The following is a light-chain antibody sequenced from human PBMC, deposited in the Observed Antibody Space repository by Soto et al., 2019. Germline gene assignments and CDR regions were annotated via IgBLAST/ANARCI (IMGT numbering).Light chain of an antibody. CDR3: QQFYSTPDT. V-gene: IGKV4-1*01. J-gene: IGKJ2*01. CDR2: WES. Sequence: DVVMTQSPDSLAVSLGARAPINCKSSQSLLNSSNNKNYLAWYQQKPGQSPELLIYWESTRESGVPDRFSGSGSGTDFTLTISSLQAEDGAGYYCQQFYSTPDTFGQGTKLESK. CDR1: QSLLNSSNNKNY.